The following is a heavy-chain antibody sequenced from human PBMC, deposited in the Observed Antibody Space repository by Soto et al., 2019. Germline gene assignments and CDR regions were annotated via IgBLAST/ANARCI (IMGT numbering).Heavy chain of an antibody. V-gene: IGHV3-30*18. D-gene: IGHD6-13*01. CDR2: ISYDGSNK. Sequence: PGGSLRLSCAASGFTFSSYGMHWVRQAPGKGLEWVAVISYDGSNKYYADSVKGRFTISRDNSKNTLYLQMNSLRAEDTAVYYCAKDSLHIAAAGTRPEPSYYYYGMDVWGQGTTVTVSS. J-gene: IGHJ6*02. CDR1: GFTFSSYG. CDR3: AKDSLHIAAAGTRPEPSYYYYGMDV.